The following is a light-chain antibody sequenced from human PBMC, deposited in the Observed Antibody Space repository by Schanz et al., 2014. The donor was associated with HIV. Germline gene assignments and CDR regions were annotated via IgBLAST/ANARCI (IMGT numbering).Light chain of an antibody. CDR3: QQRSNWPPVFT. V-gene: IGKV3-11*01. Sequence: EVILTQSPATLSLSPGERATLSCRASQSVNSDLAWYQQKPGQAPGLLIYDASNRATGIPARFSGNGSGTDFTLTISSLETEDFAVYYCQQRSNWPPVFTFGGGAKVEIK. CDR1: QSVNSD. J-gene: IGKJ4*01. CDR2: DAS.